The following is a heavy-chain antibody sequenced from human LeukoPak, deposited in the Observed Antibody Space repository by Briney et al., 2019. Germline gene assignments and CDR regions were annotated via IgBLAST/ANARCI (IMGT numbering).Heavy chain of an antibody. CDR3: ARAMPYFYGSIAVPGTINY. D-gene: IGHD6-19*01. V-gene: IGHV4-34*01. J-gene: IGHJ4*02. CDR2: INHSGST. CDR1: GETFIHNF. Sequence: SETLSLTCAVYGETFIHNFWTWIRQPPGKGLEWIGQINHSGSTYYNPSLKSRVTILVDTSKNQFSLKLTSVTAADTAVYYCARAMPYFYGSIAVPGTINYWGQGILVTVSS.